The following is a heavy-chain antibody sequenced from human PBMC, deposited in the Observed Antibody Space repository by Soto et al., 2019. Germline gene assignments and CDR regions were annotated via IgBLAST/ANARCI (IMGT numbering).Heavy chain of an antibody. J-gene: IGHJ4*02. CDR2: IKSKSDGGTT. Sequence: EVQLVESGGGLVKPGGSLRLSCAASGFTLINAWMNWVRQAPGKGPEWVGHIKSKSDGGTTDYAAPVKGRCTVSREDSKNTLYLQMDSLKTEDTAVYYCTTGISMVRGVSGDFWGQGTLVTVSP. CDR1: GFTLINAW. D-gene: IGHD3-10*01. CDR3: TTGISMVRGVSGDF. V-gene: IGHV3-15*07.